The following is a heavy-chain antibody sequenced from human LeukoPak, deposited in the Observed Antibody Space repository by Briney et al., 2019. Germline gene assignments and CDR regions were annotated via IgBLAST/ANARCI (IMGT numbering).Heavy chain of an antibody. CDR2: IIPIFGTA. J-gene: IGHJ3*02. V-gene: IGHV1-69*06. D-gene: IGHD5-24*01. CDR3: ARIRDGYNDAYDI. Sequence: SVKISCKATGGTFSSYAISWVRQATGQGLEWMGGIIPIFGTANYEQKYDGSFTITADKSTSTVYMELSSLRSEDTSIYYCARIRDGYNDAYDIWGQGTVVTVPS. CDR1: GGTFSSYA.